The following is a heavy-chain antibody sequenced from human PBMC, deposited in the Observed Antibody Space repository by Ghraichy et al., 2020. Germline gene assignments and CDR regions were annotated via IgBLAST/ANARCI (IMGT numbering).Heavy chain of an antibody. D-gene: IGHD2-15*01. Sequence: GGSLRVSCAVSGFTFSSYWMHWVRQAPGKGLVWVSRINSDGSSISYADSVKGRFTFSRDNAKNTLYLQMNSLRADDTAVYYCARGGPEYCSGGSCYAGDYWGQGTLVTVSS. V-gene: IGHV3-74*01. J-gene: IGHJ4*02. CDR3: ARGGPEYCSGGSCYAGDY. CDR1: GFTFSSYW. CDR2: INSDGSSI.